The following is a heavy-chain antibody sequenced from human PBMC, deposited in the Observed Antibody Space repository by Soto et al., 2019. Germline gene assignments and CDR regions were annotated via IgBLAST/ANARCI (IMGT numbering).Heavy chain of an antibody. J-gene: IGHJ6*03. CDR3: ARDLHVNHRSNYDFWSGPSRPYYYYYMDV. D-gene: IGHD3-3*01. CDR1: GYTFTSYA. V-gene: IGHV1-3*01. Sequence: GASVKVSCKASGYTFTSYAMHWVRQAPGQRLEWMGWINAGNGNTKYSQKFQGRVTITRDTSASTAYMELGSLRSEDTAVYYCARDLHVNHRSNYDFWSGPSRPYYYYYMDVWGKGTTVTVSS. CDR2: INAGNGNT.